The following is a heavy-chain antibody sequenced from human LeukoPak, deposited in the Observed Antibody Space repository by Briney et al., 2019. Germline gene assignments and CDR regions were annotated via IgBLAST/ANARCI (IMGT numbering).Heavy chain of an antibody. J-gene: IGHJ4*02. CDR3: ARDMVVTQGFDY. V-gene: IGHV3-33*01. Sequence: GGSLRLSCEASGFIFSNYGMHWVRQAPGKGLEWVALIWYDGKTKFHADSVKGRFTISRDNSKNTLYLQMNSLRAEDTAVYYCARDMVVTQGFDYWGQGTLVTVSS. D-gene: IGHD4-23*01. CDR1: GFIFSNYG. CDR2: IWYDGKTK.